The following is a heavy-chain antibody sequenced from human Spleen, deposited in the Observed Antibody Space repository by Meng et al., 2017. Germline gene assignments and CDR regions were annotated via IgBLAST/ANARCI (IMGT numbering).Heavy chain of an antibody. V-gene: IGHV4-34*01. CDR2: INHSGST. CDR1: GGSFSDYT. D-gene: IGHD4-11*01. CDR3: ARGPTTMAHDFDY. Sequence: QVHLQSLGAGLLKPSETLSLTCVVSGGSFSDYTWSWIRQPPGKGLEWIGEINHSGSTNYNPSLESLATISVDTSQNNLSLKLSSVTAADSAVYYCARGPTTMAHDFDYWGQGTLVTVSS. J-gene: IGHJ4*02.